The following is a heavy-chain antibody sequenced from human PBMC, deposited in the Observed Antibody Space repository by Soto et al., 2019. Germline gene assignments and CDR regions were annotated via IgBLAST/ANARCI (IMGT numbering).Heavy chain of an antibody. CDR2: IRDKANNYAT. CDR1: GYTFSGSS. V-gene: IGHV3-73*02. Sequence: EVQLVESGGGLVQPGGSPKLSCVAPGYTFSGSSIHWVRQASGKGLEWVGRIRDKANNYATSYAASVSGRFTISRDDSKNTAYLPINSLKTEDTAVYYCTTKDYWGRGTLVTVSS. J-gene: IGHJ4*02. CDR3: TTKDY.